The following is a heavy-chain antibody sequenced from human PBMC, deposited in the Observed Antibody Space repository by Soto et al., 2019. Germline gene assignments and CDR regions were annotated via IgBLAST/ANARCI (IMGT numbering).Heavy chain of an antibody. V-gene: IGHV3-7*03. CDR1: GFTVTNSR. J-gene: IGHJ6*02. Sequence: EVQLVESGGGLVQPGASLRLSCVASGFTVTNSRMTWVRQAPGKGLEWVASIKEDGSENSYVDSVKGRFTISRDSAKNSLYLQMNGLRAEDTATYYCARYFAMDVWGQGTTVTVSS. CDR3: ARYFAMDV. CDR2: IKEDGSEN.